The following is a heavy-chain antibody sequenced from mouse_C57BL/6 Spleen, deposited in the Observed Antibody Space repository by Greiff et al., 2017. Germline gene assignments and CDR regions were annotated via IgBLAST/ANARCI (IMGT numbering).Heavy chain of an antibody. J-gene: IGHJ1*03. D-gene: IGHD1-1*01. V-gene: IGHV5-17*01. Sequence: EVQGVESGGGLVKPGGSLKLSCAASGFTFSDYGMHWVRQAPEKGLAWVAYISSGSSTIYYADTVKGRFTISRDNAKNTLFLQMTSLRSEDTAMYYCARGDGSSKGYVDGRGTGTTVTVSS. CDR3: ARGDGSSKGYVDG. CDR1: GFTFSDYG. CDR2: ISSGSSTI.